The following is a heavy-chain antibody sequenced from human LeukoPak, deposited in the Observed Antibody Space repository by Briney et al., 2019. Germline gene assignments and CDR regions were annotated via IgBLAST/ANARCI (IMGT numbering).Heavy chain of an antibody. V-gene: IGHV4-34*01. CDR2: INHSGST. CDR1: GGSFSGYY. Sequence: SETLSLTCAVYGGSFSGYYWSWIRQPPEKGLEWIGEINHSGSTNYNPPLKSRATISVDTSKNQFSLKLSSVTAADTAVYYCARGSSAVTTNWGQGTLVTVSS. J-gene: IGHJ4*02. CDR3: ARGSSAVTTN. D-gene: IGHD4-17*01.